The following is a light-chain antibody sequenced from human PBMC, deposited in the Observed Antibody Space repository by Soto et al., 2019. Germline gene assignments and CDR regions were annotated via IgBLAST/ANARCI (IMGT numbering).Light chain of an antibody. CDR2: EVS. CDR3: SSHATDYVL. V-gene: IGLV2-23*02. J-gene: IGLJ2*01. CDR1: SSDVGTYKF. Sequence: QSVLTQPASVSGSPGQSITISCTGTSSDVGTYKFVSWYQQHPGQAPKLMIYEVSERPSGISNRFSGCKSGNTASLTISGLQTEDEADYYCSSHATDYVLFGGGTKVTVL.